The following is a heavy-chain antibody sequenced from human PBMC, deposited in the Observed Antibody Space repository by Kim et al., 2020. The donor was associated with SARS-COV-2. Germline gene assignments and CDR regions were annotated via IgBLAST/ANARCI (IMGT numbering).Heavy chain of an antibody. V-gene: IGHV2-5*02. CDR1: GFSLRTSGVG. J-gene: IGHJ4*02. Sequence: SGPTLVNPTQTLTLTCTFSGFSLRTSGVGVCWIRQPPGKALEWLAVIYWDDDKRYSPSLKTRLTITEDTSKTQVVLTMTNMDPVDTATYYCVHRREYSYGWDYGGQGTLVTVSP. CDR2: IYWDDDK. D-gene: IGHD5-18*01. CDR3: VHRREYSYGWDY.